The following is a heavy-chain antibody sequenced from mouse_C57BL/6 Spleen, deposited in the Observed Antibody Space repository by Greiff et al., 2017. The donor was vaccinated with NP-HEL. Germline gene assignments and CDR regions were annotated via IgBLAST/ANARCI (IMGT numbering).Heavy chain of an antibody. CDR2: IYPGDGDT. CDR1: GYAFSSYW. J-gene: IGHJ2*01. CDR3: ARGRDSSGYIDY. V-gene: IGHV1-80*01. Sequence: VMLVESGAELVKPGASVKISCKASGYAFSSYWMNWVKQRPGKGLEWIGQIYPGDGDTNYNGKFKGKATLTADESSSTAYMQLSSLTSEDSAVYFCARGRDSSGYIDYWGQGTTLTVSS. D-gene: IGHD3-2*02.